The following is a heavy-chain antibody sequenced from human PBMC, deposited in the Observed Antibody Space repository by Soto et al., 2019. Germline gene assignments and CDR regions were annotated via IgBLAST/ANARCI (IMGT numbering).Heavy chain of an antibody. V-gene: IGHV1-18*01. CDR2: ISAYNGNT. CDR3: ARGDKCIVGATPLYYYYGMDV. CDR1: GYTFTSYG. J-gene: IGHJ6*02. Sequence: ASVKVSCKASGYTFTSYGISWVRQAPGQGLEWMGWISAYNGNTNYAQKLQGRVTMTTDTSTSTAYMELRSLRSDDTAVYYCARGDKCIVGATPLYYYYGMDVWGQGTTVTVSS. D-gene: IGHD1-26*01.